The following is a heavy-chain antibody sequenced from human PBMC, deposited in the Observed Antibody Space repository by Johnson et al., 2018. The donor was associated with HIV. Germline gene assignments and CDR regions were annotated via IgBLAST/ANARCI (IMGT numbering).Heavy chain of an antibody. D-gene: IGHD3-9*01. CDR3: ARAGDYDILTGSLMKGAFDI. V-gene: IGHV3-13*01. J-gene: IGHJ3*02. CDR2: IGTACDT. CDR1: GFTFSSYD. Sequence: VQLVESGGGLVQPGGSLRLSCAASGFTFSSYDMHWVRQATGKGLEWVSGIGTACDTYYPDSVKGRFTVSRENAKNSLYLQMNSLRAGDTAAYYCARAGDYDILTGSLMKGAFDIWGQGTMVIVSS.